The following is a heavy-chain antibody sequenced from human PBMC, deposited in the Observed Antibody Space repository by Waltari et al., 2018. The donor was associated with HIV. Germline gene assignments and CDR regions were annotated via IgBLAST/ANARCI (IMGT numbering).Heavy chain of an antibody. CDR3: ARCEVAGLFGYYYYGMDV. D-gene: IGHD2-15*01. V-gene: IGHV3-7*01. CDR1: GFTFSSYW. J-gene: IGHJ6*02. Sequence: EVQLVESGGGLVQPGGSLRLSCAASGFTFSSYWMSWVRQDPGKGLEWVAHIKKDGLEKSYVYSRKGRFTISSDNAKNSLYLQMNSLSAGDTAVYYCARCEVAGLFGYYYYGMDVWGQGTTVTVSS. CDR2: IKKDGLEK.